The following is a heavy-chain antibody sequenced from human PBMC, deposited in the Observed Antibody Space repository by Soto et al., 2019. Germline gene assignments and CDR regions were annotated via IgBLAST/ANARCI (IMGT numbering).Heavy chain of an antibody. Sequence: SETLSLTCTVSGGSISSGGYYWSWIRQHPGKGLEWIGYIYYSGSTYYNPSLKSRVTISVDTSKNQFSLKLSSVTAADTAVYYCARDSGTLYDVHYYGMDVWGQGTTVTVSS. CDR2: IYYSGST. V-gene: IGHV4-31*03. J-gene: IGHJ6*02. CDR3: ARDSGTLYDVHYYGMDV. CDR1: GGSISSGGYY. D-gene: IGHD5-12*01.